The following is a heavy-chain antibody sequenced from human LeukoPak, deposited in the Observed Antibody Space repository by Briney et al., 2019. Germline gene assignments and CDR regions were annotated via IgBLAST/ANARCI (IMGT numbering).Heavy chain of an antibody. D-gene: IGHD3-10*01. CDR3: ARFTWFGEHLDY. V-gene: IGHV4-39*07. J-gene: IGHJ4*02. CDR1: GGSISSSGYY. Sequence: PSETLSLTCTVSGGSISSSGYYWGWIRQPPGKGLEWIGSINYGGSTYYNPSLKSRVTISVDRSKNQFSLKLSSVTAADTAVYYCARFTWFGEHLDYWGQGTLVTVSS. CDR2: INYGGST.